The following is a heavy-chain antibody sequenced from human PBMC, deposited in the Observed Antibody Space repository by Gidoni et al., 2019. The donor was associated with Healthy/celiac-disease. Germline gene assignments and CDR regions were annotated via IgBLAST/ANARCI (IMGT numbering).Heavy chain of an antibody. Sequence: QVQLVQSGAEVKKPGASVKVSCKASGYNFTSYALHWVRQAPGQRLEWMGWINAGNGNTKYSQKFQGRVTITRDTSSSTAYMELSSLRSEDTAVYYCARDPEHWTLHYYGMDVWGQGTTVTVSS. J-gene: IGHJ6*02. CDR2: INAGNGNT. D-gene: IGHD1-1*01. CDR3: ARDPEHWTLHYYGMDV. V-gene: IGHV1-3*01. CDR1: GYNFTSYA.